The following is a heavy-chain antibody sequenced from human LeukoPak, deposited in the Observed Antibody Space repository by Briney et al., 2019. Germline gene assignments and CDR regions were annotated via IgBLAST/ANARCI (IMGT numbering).Heavy chain of an antibody. Sequence: SETLSLTCTVSGGSMRGYYWSWIRQPPGKGLEWIGYIYYGGSTTYNPSLKSRVTISVDTSKNQFSLKLSSVTAADTAVYYCVRGESSSWNAWGQGSLVIVSS. CDR3: VRGESSSWNA. CDR2: IYYGGST. CDR1: GGSMRGYY. V-gene: IGHV4-59*01. D-gene: IGHD6-13*01. J-gene: IGHJ5*02.